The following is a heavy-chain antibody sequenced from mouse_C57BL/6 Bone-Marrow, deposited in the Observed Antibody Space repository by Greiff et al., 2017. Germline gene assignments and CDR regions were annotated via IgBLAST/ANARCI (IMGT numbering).Heavy chain of an antibody. CDR2: IWTGGGT. CDR3: ARNSVYYGSSYGWFAY. Sequence: VQLKQSGPGLVAPSQSLSFTCTVSGFSLTSYAISWVRQPPGKGLEWLGVIWTGGGTNYNSALKSRLSISKDNSKSQVFLKMNSLQTDDTARYYCARNSVYYGSSYGWFAYWGQGTLVTVSA. J-gene: IGHJ3*01. V-gene: IGHV2-9-1*01. CDR1: GFSLTSYA. D-gene: IGHD1-1*01.